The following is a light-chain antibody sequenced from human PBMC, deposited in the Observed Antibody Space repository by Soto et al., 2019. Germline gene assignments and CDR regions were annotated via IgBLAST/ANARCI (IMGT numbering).Light chain of an antibody. V-gene: IGLV1-44*01. Sequence: QSVLTQPPSASGTPGQRVTISCSGSSTKIGSNTVNWYQQLPGTAPKLLIYSNNQRPSGVPDRFSGSKSGTSASLAISWLQSEDEADYYCAAWDDSLNGYVFGTGTKVTVL. J-gene: IGLJ1*01. CDR1: STKIGSNT. CDR3: AAWDDSLNGYV. CDR2: SNN.